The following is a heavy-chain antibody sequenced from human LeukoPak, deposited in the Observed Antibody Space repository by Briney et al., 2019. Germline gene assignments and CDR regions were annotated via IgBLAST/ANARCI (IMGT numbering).Heavy chain of an antibody. CDR2: ISAYNGNT. J-gene: IGHJ5*02. CDR3: ARDWDGRRSWYGFDP. CDR1: GYTFTTYG. D-gene: IGHD6-13*01. Sequence: ASVNVSCKASGYTFTTYGISWVRQAPGQGLEWMGWISAYNGNTNYAQKVQGRVTMTTDTSTSNAYMELRSLRSDDTAVYYCARDWDGRRSWYGFDPWGQGTLVTVSS. V-gene: IGHV1-18*01.